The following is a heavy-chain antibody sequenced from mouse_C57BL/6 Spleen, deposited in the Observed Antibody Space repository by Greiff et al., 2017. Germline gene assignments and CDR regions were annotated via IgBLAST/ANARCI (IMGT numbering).Heavy chain of an antibody. Sequence: EVQLQQSGPGLVKPSQSLSLTCSVTGYSITSGYYWNWIRQFPGNKLEWMGYISYDGSNNSNPSLKNRISITRDTSKNQFFLKLNSVTTEDTATYYCARDGGYLYYYAMDYWGQGTSVTVSS. J-gene: IGHJ4*01. CDR3: ARDGGYLYYYAMDY. CDR1: GYSITSGYY. V-gene: IGHV3-6*01. CDR2: ISYDGSN. D-gene: IGHD3-1*01.